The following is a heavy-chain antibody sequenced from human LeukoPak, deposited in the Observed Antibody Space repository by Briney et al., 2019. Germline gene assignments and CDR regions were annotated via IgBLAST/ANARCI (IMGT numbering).Heavy chain of an antibody. Sequence: GRSLRLSCAASGFTFSSYEMNWVRQAPGKGLEWVSYISSSGSTIYYADSVKGRFTISRDNAKNSLYLQMNSLRAEDTAVYYCARDANCSGGSCYGPDAFDIWGQGTMVTVSS. J-gene: IGHJ3*02. D-gene: IGHD2-15*01. V-gene: IGHV3-48*03. CDR1: GFTFSSYE. CDR2: ISSSGSTI. CDR3: ARDANCSGGSCYGPDAFDI.